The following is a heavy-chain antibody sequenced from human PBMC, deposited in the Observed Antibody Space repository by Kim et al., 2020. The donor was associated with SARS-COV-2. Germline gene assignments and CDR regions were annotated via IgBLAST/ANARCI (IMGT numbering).Heavy chain of an antibody. Sequence: GGSLRLSCAASGFTFSSYALHWVRQAPGKGLEGTAIISYDGTYKYYADSVKGRFTVSRDNSKNTVYLQMNNLRGDDTAVYYCARETAASDGSWVDFWGQGTLVTVSS. D-gene: IGHD6-13*01. V-gene: IGHV3-30*04. CDR1: GFTFSSYA. J-gene: IGHJ4*02. CDR3: ARETAASDGSWVDF. CDR2: ISYDGTYK.